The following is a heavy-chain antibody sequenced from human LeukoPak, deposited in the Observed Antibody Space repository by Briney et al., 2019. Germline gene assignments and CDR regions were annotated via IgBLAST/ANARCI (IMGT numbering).Heavy chain of an antibody. J-gene: IGHJ4*02. CDR2: ISSSSSYI. Sequence: GGSLRLSCAASGFTFSSYSMNWVRQAPGKGLEWVSSISSSSSYIYYADSVKGRFTISRDNAKNSLYLQMNSLRAEDTAVYYCARVVSLLPIDYWGQGTLVTVSS. D-gene: IGHD2-15*01. V-gene: IGHV3-21*01. CDR3: ARVVSLLPIDY. CDR1: GFTFSSYS.